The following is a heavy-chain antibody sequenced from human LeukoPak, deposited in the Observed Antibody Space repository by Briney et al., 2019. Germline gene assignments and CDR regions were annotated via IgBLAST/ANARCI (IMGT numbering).Heavy chain of an antibody. Sequence: LETLSPTCAVYGGSFSGYYWSWIRQPPGKGLEWIGEINHSGSTNYNPSLKSRVTISVDTSKNQFSLKLSSVTAADTAVYYCARKRWQLRAFDIWGQGTMVTVSS. D-gene: IGHD5-24*01. CDR2: INHSGST. J-gene: IGHJ3*02. CDR1: GGSFSGYY. CDR3: ARKRWQLRAFDI. V-gene: IGHV4-34*01.